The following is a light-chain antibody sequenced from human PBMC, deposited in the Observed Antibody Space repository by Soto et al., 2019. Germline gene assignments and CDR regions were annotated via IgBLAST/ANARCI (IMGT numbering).Light chain of an antibody. CDR1: RSVTSK. CDR3: QQYYNWPPIT. V-gene: IGKV3-15*01. CDR2: GAS. J-gene: IGKJ5*01. Sequence: ILMTQSPSTLPVSPGERATLSCRASRSVTSKVAWFQQTPGQAPRLLLLGASTRASGVPASFSGSGSGTEFTLTISSLQYEDFAVYYCQQYYNWPPITFGQGTRLEIK.